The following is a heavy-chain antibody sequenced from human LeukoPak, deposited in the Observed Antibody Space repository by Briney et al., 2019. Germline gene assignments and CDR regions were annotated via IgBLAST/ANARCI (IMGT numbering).Heavy chain of an antibody. V-gene: IGHV1-8*03. J-gene: IGHJ3*02. CDR2: MNPNSGNT. CDR3: ARDSYGDYAFPNAFDI. Sequence: GASVKVSCKASGYTFTSYDINWVRQATGQGLEWMGWMNPNSGNTGYAQKFQGRVTITRNTSISTAYMELSSLRSDDTAVYYCARDSYGDYAFPNAFDIWGQGTTVTVSS. CDR1: GYTFTSYD. D-gene: IGHD4-17*01.